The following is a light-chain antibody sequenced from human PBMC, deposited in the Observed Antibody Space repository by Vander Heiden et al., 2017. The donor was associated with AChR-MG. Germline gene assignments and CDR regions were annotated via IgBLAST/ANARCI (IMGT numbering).Light chain of an antibody. CDR2: DVD. CDR3: RSYTSSNTGV. J-gene: IGLJ1*01. CDR1: SSDVGAYNH. V-gene: IGLV2-14*03. Sequence: QSALSQPASVSGSPGESITISCTGTSSDVGAYNHVPWYQQSSGKAPKLIIYDVDNRPSGVSYRFSGSKSGSTASLTISGLQAEDEADYYCRSYTSSNTGVFGTGTKVTVL.